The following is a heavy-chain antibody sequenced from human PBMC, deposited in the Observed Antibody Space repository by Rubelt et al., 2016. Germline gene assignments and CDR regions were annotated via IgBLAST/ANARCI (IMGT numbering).Heavy chain of an antibody. CDR1: GGFVSSGSHY. Sequence: QVQLQESGPGLVKPSETLSLTCTVFGGFVSSGSHYWTWIRQSPGKGLEWIGYVYYSGSTNYNPSLKSRVAVSVDTSKHQFSLHLNSVTPEYTAGYYCARERVLDCGGDCYFKYFQHWGQGTLVTVSS. CDR2: VYYSGST. J-gene: IGHJ1*01. CDR3: ARERVLDCGGDCYFKYFQH. D-gene: IGHD2-21*02. V-gene: IGHV4-61*01.